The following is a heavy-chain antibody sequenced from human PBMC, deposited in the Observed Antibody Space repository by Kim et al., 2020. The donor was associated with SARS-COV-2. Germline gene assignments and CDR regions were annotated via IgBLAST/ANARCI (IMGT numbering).Heavy chain of an antibody. D-gene: IGHD7-27*01. CDR3: ARSLSGAGAFDI. Sequence: SYAQKFQGRVTMTRDTSTSTVYMELSSLRSEDTAVYYCARSLSGAGAFDIWGQGTMVTVSS. J-gene: IGHJ3*02. V-gene: IGHV1-46*01.